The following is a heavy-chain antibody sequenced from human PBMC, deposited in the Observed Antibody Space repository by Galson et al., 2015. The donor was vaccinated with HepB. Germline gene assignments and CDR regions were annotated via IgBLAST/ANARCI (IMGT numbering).Heavy chain of an antibody. Sequence: SLRLSCAASGFTFDDYAMHWVRQAPGKGLEWVSGISWNSGSIGYADSVKGRFTISRDNAKNSLYLQMNSLRAEDTAVYYCARGREWFDPWGQGTLVTVSS. CDR1: GFTFDDYA. J-gene: IGHJ5*02. CDR2: ISWNSGSI. CDR3: ARGREWFDP. V-gene: IGHV3-9*01.